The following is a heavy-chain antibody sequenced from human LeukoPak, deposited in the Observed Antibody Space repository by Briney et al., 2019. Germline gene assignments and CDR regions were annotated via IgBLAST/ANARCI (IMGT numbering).Heavy chain of an antibody. J-gene: IGHJ4*02. CDR3: ARHTYSSGKFDC. Sequence: GGSLRLSCTASGFTLSNYEMKWVRQAPGEGLEWVSYIDTGGTTTYYADSVKGRFTISRDSAKNSLYLQMNSLRADDTAVYYCARHTYSSGKFDCWCQGTLVTVS. V-gene: IGHV3-48*03. CDR2: IDTGGTTT. CDR1: GFTLSNYE. D-gene: IGHD6-25*01.